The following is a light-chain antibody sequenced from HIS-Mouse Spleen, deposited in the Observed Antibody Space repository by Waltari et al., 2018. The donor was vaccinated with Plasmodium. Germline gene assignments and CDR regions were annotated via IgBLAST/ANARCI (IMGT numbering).Light chain of an antibody. CDR2: AES. V-gene: IGKV1-39*01. Sequence: DIQMTQSPSSLSASVGDRVTITCRARQSISSYLNWYQQKPGKAPKLLIYAESSLQIGVPSRFRGSGSGTDFTLTISSLQPEDFATYYGQQNYKTWTFGKGTKGEIK. J-gene: IGKJ1*01. CDR1: QSISSY. CDR3: QQNYKTWT.